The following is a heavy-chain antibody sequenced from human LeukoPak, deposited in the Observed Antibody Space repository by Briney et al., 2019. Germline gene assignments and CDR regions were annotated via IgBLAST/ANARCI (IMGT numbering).Heavy chain of an antibody. CDR2: INKNGDSA. CDR1: GLTFDDYY. Sequence: GGSLRLSCVASGLTFDDYYMSWVRQAPGAGLEWVSGINKNGDSAYYAGSVKGRFTISRDNSKNTLFLQINSLRAEDTAIYYCAKDIHNWGSDYWGQGTLVTVSS. D-gene: IGHD3-16*01. CDR3: AKDIHNWGSDY. J-gene: IGHJ4*02. V-gene: IGHV3-23*01.